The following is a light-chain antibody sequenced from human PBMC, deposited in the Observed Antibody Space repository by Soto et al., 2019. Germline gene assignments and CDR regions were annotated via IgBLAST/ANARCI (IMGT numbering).Light chain of an antibody. J-gene: IGKJ2*01. CDR3: QQRLSWYT. V-gene: IGKV3-15*01. Sequence: EIVMTQSPATLSVSPGERATLSCRASQSVSSNLAWYQQKPGQAPRLLIYGASTRATGIPARFSGSGSGTEFTLTISSLQSEDFAVYYCQQRLSWYTFGQGTRLEIK. CDR2: GAS. CDR1: QSVSSN.